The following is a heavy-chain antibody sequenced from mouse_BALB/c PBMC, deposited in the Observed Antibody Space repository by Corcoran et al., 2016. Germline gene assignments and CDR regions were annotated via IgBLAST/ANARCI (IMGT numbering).Heavy chain of an antibody. CDR2: INTYTGEP. V-gene: IGHV9-1*02. CDR3: ARVGITTVVDFDY. J-gene: IGHJ2*01. D-gene: IGHD1-1*01. CDR1: GYTFTNYG. Sequence: QIQLVQSGPELKKPGETVKISCKASGYTFTNYGMNWVKQAPEKGLKWMGWINTYTGEPTYADDFKGRFAFSLETSASTAYLQINNLKNEDMATYFCARVGITTVVDFDYWGQGTTLTVSS.